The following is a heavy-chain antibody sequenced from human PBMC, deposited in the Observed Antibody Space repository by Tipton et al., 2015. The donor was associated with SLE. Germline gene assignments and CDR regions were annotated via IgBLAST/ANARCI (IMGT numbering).Heavy chain of an antibody. V-gene: IGHV4-61*08. J-gene: IGHJ5*02. CDR1: GGSISSGGYY. Sequence: TLSLTCTVSGGSISSGGYYWSWIRQHPGKGLEWIGYIYYSGSTNYNPSLKSRFTISVDTSKNQFSLKLSSVTAADTAVYYCARVRGATVTTSGWFDPWGQGTLVTVSS. D-gene: IGHD4-17*01. CDR2: IYYSGST. CDR3: ARVRGATVTTSGWFDP.